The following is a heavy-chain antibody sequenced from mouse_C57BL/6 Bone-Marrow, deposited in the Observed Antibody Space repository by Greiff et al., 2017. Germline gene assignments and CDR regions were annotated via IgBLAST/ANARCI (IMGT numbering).Heavy chain of an antibody. CDR3: TTNGNYVAY. Sequence: VQLKQSGAELVRPGASVKLSCTASGFNIKDDYMHWVKQRPEQGLEWIGWIDPENGDTEYASKFQGKATITADTSSNTAYLQLCSLTSEDTAVYYCTTNGNYVAYWGQGTLVTVSA. D-gene: IGHD2-1*01. CDR2: IDPENGDT. V-gene: IGHV14-4*01. J-gene: IGHJ3*01. CDR1: GFNIKDDY.